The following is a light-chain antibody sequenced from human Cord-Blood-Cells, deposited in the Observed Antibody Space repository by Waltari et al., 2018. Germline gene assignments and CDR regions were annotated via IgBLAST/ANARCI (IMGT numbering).Light chain of an antibody. Sequence: DIQLTQSPSFLSASVGDRVTITCRASQGISSYLAWYQQKPGKAPKLLIYAASTLQSGVPSRFSGSGSXTEXTLTISSLQPEDFATYYCQQLNSYPWTFGQGTKVEIK. V-gene: IGKV1-9*01. CDR3: QQLNSYPWT. CDR1: QGISSY. J-gene: IGKJ1*01. CDR2: AAS.